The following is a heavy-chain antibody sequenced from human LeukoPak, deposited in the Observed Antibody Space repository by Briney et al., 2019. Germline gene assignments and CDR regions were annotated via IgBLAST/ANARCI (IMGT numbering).Heavy chain of an antibody. Sequence: PSETLSLTCAVYGGSFSGYYWSWIRQPPGKGLEWIGYIYYSGSTNYNPSLKSRVTISVDTSKNQFSLKLSSVTAADTAVYYCARGHGTYYYDSSGSSGAFDIWGQGTMVTVSS. D-gene: IGHD3-22*01. CDR1: GGSFSGYY. CDR2: IYYSGST. J-gene: IGHJ3*02. V-gene: IGHV4-59*01. CDR3: ARGHGTYYYDSSGSSGAFDI.